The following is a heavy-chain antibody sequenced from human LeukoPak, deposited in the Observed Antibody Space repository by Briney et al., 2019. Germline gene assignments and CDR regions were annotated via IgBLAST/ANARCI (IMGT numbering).Heavy chain of an antibody. CDR3: ARDVSGHYYFDY. CDR2: ISAYNGNT. Sequence: ASVKVSCKASGYTFTSYGISWVRQAPGQGLEWMGWISAYNGNTNYAQKLQGRVTMTTDTSTSTAYMELSRLRSDDTAVYYCARDVSGHYYFDYWGQGTLVTVSS. CDR1: GYTFTSYG. D-gene: IGHD2-21*02. J-gene: IGHJ4*02. V-gene: IGHV1-18*01.